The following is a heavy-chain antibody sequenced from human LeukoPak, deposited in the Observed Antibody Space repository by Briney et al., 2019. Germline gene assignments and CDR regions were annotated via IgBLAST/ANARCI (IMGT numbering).Heavy chain of an antibody. CDR1: GFTFNSYE. J-gene: IGHJ4*02. D-gene: IGHD1-26*01. V-gene: IGHV3-48*03. CDR3: ARGGSYVHY. Sequence: GGPLRLSCAASGFTFNSYEMNWVRQAPGKGLEWVSYINSGGSAIYYADSVKGRFTISRDNAKNSPYLQMNSLRADDTAVYYCARGGSYVHYWGQGTLVTVSS. CDR2: INSGGSAI.